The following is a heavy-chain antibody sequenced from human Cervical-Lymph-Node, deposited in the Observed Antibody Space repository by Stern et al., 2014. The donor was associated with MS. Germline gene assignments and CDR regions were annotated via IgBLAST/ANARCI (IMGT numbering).Heavy chain of an antibody. CDR3: ARVVGYNYDLD. J-gene: IGHJ4*02. D-gene: IGHD5-18*01. CDR2: MNPDSAIT. CDR1: GYSFIDFD. V-gene: IGHV1-8*01. Sequence: QVQLVESGAEVKKPGGSVKVSCKASGYSFIDFDIHWVRQATGQGLEWMGWMNPDSAITGSAQKVQGRVTMTRDTSISTAYLELNSLRSEDTAVYFCARVVGYNYDLDWGPGTLVTVSS.